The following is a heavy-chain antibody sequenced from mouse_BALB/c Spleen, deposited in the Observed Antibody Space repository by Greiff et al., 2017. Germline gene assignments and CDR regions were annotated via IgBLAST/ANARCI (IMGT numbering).Heavy chain of an antibody. CDR2: IDPSDSYT. CDR1: GYTFTSYW. CDR3: ARGGFLDY. V-gene: IGHV1-69*02. Sequence: VQLQQPGAELVKPGASVKLSCKASGYTFTSYWMHWVKQRPGQGLEWIGEIDPSDSYTNYNQKFKGKATLTVDKSSSTAYMQLSSLTSEDSAVYYCARGGFLDYWGQGTSGTVSS. J-gene: IGHJ4*01.